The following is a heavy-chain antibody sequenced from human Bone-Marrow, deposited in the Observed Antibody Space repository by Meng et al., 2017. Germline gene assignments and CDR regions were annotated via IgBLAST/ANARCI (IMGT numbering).Heavy chain of an antibody. CDR3: ASLYGDSSAWYLDL. Sequence: QLRLQKAGPKRVKHSQTCSLTFTVSGGSISSGNHYWSWIRQHPGKGMEYIGYIYYSGSTYYNPSLKSRVTISVDTSKNQFSLRLNSVTAADTAVYYCASLYGDSSAWYLDLWGRGTLVTVSS. J-gene: IGHJ2*01. CDR2: IYYSGST. V-gene: IGHV4-31*03. D-gene: IGHD4-17*01. CDR1: GGSISSGNHY.